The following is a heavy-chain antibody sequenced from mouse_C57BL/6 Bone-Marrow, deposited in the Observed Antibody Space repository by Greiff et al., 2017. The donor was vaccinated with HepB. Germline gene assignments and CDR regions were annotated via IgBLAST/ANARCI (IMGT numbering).Heavy chain of an antibody. J-gene: IGHJ3*01. D-gene: IGHD1-1*01. Sequence: QVQLQQPGAELVKPGASVKMSCKASGYTFTSYWITWVKQRPGQGLEWIGDIYPGSGSTNYNEKFKSKATLTVDTSSSTAYMQLSSLTSEDSAVYYCAREGNYYGSSFFAYWGQGTLVTVSA. CDR1: GYTFTSYW. CDR2: IYPGSGST. V-gene: IGHV1-55*01. CDR3: AREGNYYGSSFFAY.